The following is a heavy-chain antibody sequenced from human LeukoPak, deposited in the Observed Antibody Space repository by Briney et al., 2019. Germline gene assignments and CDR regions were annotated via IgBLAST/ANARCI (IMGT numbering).Heavy chain of an antibody. CDR3: VRGRNVYDPYWHFDL. J-gene: IGHJ2*01. CDR1: GFTFSSYD. CDR2: IGTTGDT. V-gene: IGHV3-13*01. Sequence: GGSLRLSCAASGFTFSSYDMHWVRQPTGKGLEWVSAIGTTGDTYYPGSVKGRFTISRENAKASLSLQVSSLRAGDTAVYYCVRGRNVYDPYWHFDLWGRGTLVTVSS. D-gene: IGHD5/OR15-5a*01.